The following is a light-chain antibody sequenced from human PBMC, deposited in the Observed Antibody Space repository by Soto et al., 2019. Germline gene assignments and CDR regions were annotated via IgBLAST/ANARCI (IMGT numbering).Light chain of an antibody. Sequence: QSVLTQPASVSGSPGQSVTISCTGSSSDVGTYNYVSWYQQRPGNAPRLITYDVTDRPSGVSTRFSGSKSGNTASLTISGLKAEDEGDYYSFSPTSSTAGGTLYVFGAGTKLTVL. V-gene: IGLV2-14*01. CDR2: DVT. CDR3: FSPTSSTAGGTLYV. J-gene: IGLJ1*01. CDR1: SSDVGTYNY.